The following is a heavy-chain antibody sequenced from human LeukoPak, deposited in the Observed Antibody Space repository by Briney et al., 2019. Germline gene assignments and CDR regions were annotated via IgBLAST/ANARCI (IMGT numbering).Heavy chain of an antibody. Sequence: PSETLSLTCTVSGGSISSGSYYWSWIRQPAGKGLEWIGRIYTSGSTNYNPSPKSRVTISIDTSKKQFSLKLNSVTAADTAVYYCARETNVYSFSGYYYYMDVWGKGTTVTVSS. CDR2: IYTSGST. CDR1: GGSISSGSYY. CDR3: ARETNVYSFSGYYYYMDV. V-gene: IGHV4-61*02. J-gene: IGHJ6*03. D-gene: IGHD6-13*01.